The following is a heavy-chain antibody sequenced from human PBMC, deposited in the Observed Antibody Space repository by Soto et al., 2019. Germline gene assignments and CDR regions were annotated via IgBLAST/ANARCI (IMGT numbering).Heavy chain of an antibody. V-gene: IGHV1-24*01. Sequence: ASVKVSCKASGYVFTNYYIHWVRQAPGKGLEWMGGFDPEDGETIYAQKFQGRVTMTEDTSTDTAYMELSSLRSEDTAVYYCATDLYYYDSESGPNYWGQGTLVTVSS. CDR2: FDPEDGET. CDR3: ATDLYYYDSESGPNY. J-gene: IGHJ4*02. D-gene: IGHD3-22*01. CDR1: GYVFTNYY.